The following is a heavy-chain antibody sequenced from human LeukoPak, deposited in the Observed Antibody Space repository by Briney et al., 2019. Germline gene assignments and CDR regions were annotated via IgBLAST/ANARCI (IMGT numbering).Heavy chain of an antibody. Sequence: PGGSLRLSCVASGFTFSSYEMNWVRQAPGKGLEWLSYITSSDSTTHYADSVKGRFTISRDDAQNSLYLQMNSLRVEDTAVYYCAREAEITRFDYWGQGTLVTVSS. CDR2: ITSSDSTT. J-gene: IGHJ4*02. V-gene: IGHV3-48*03. D-gene: IGHD5-24*01. CDR1: GFTFSSYE. CDR3: AREAEITRFDY.